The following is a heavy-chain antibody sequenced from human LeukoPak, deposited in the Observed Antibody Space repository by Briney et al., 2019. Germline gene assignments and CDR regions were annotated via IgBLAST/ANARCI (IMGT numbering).Heavy chain of an antibody. CDR1: GGSISSSSYY. J-gene: IGHJ4*02. Sequence: PSETLSLTCTVSGGSISSSSYYWGWIRQPPGKGLEWIGSIYYSGSTYYNPSLKSRVTISVDTSKNQFSLKLNSVTAADTAVYYCARRLLTGDLDYWGQGTLVTVSS. D-gene: IGHD7-27*01. CDR2: IYYSGST. CDR3: ARRLLTGDLDY. V-gene: IGHV4-39*01.